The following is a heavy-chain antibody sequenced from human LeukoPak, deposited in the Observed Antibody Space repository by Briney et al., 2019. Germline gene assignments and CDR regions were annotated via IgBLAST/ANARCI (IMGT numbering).Heavy chain of an antibody. CDR3: AKVKGSRCSSTSCPYYFDY. CDR1: GFTFSSYA. D-gene: IGHD2-2*01. Sequence: GGSLRLSCAASGFTFSSYAMSWVRQAPGKGLEWVSAISGRGGSTYYADSVKGRFTISRDNSKNTLYLQMNSLRAEDTAVYYCAKVKGSRCSSTSCPYYFDYWGQGTLVTVSS. CDR2: ISGRGGST. V-gene: IGHV3-23*01. J-gene: IGHJ4*02.